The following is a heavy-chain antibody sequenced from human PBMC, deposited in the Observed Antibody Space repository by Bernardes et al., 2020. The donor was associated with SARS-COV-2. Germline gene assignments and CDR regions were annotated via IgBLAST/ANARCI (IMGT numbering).Heavy chain of an antibody. D-gene: IGHD3-3*01. V-gene: IGHV3-48*01. J-gene: IGHJ4*02. CDR2: INVNLSPV. Sequence: GGSLRLSCAASGFTFSSYAMNWVRQAPGKGLEWIAYINVNLSPVAYADSVKGRFTISRDNAKNSLFLQMDNLRGEDTAFYYCAKREYYDFWSGPIDYWGQGTLVTVSS. CDR3: AKREYYDFWSGPIDY. CDR1: GFTFSSYA.